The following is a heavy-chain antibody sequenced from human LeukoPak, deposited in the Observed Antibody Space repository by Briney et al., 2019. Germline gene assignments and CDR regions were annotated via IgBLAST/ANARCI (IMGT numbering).Heavy chain of an antibody. Sequence: SETLSLTCTVSGGSSSSYYWSWIRQPPGKGLEWIGYIYYSGSTNYNPSLKSRVTILVDTSKNQFSLRLSSVTAADTAVYYCVRSGWYSVDYWGQGTLVTVSS. V-gene: IGHV4-59*01. CDR1: GGSSSSYY. CDR3: VRSGWYSVDY. J-gene: IGHJ4*02. CDR2: IYYSGST. D-gene: IGHD6-19*01.